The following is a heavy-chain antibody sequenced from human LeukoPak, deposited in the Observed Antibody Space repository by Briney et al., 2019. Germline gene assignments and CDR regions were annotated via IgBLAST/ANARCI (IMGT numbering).Heavy chain of an antibody. CDR2: IKGDGSEK. J-gene: IGHJ4*02. Sequence: GGSLRLSCTASGFSFSNYWMTWVRQTPGKGLEWLAQIKGDGSEKYFVDSVKGRFTISRDNAKNSLYLQMNSLRADDTAVYFCVRDSGFRSLDCWGQGTLVTVSS. D-gene: IGHD3-10*01. CDR3: VRDSGFRSLDC. V-gene: IGHV3-7*01. CDR1: GFSFSNYW.